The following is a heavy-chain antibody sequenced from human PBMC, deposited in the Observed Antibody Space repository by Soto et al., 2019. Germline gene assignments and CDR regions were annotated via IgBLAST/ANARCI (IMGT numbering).Heavy chain of an antibody. V-gene: IGHV5-51*01. CDR1: RYRFTTYW. CDR2: IYPSDSDS. CDR3: ARGGVSTRTLDY. Sequence: GVSQKLLRQSSRYRFTTYWIPWASLMPGKGLEWKGIIYPSDSDSRYRPSVQGQVTISADKSSRSADLQWSSLRASDTSMYYCARGGVSTRTLDYWGQGTPVTVSS. J-gene: IGHJ4*02. D-gene: IGHD3-3*01.